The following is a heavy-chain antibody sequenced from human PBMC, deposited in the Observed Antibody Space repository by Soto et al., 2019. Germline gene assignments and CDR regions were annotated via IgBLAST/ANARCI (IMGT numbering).Heavy chain of an antibody. CDR1: GFTFSDYW. Sequence: GGSLRLSCVASGFTFSDYWMNWVRQAPGKGLEWVASIKYDGDEKTYVDSVKGRFTISRDNPKNSVYLQMASLRAEDTAVYYCKRDGVALGFYLDHWGQGTPVPVSS. CDR3: KRDGVALGFYLDH. CDR2: IKYDGDEK. D-gene: IGHD3-10*01. J-gene: IGHJ4*02. V-gene: IGHV3-7*05.